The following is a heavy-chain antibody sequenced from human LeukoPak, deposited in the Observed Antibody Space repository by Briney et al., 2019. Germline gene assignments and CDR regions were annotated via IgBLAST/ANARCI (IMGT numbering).Heavy chain of an antibody. Sequence: PGGSLRLSCAASGFTFSTYAMHWVRQGPGKGLEWVAVISYDGSNKSYADSVKGRFTISRDNSKNTLYLQMSSLSAEDTAVYYCARTTTPHYYGSGSYALGYWGQGTLVTVPS. D-gene: IGHD3-10*01. J-gene: IGHJ4*02. CDR2: ISYDGSNK. CDR3: ARTTTPHYYGSGSYALGY. V-gene: IGHV3-30-3*01. CDR1: GFTFSTYA.